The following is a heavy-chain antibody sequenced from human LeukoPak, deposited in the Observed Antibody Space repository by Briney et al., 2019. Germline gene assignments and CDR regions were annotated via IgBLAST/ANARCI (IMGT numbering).Heavy chain of an antibody. V-gene: IGHV1-69*13. CDR2: IIPIFGTA. Sequence: GASVKVSCKASGGTFSSYAISWVRQAPGQGLEWMGGIIPIFGTANYAQKFQGRATITSDESTSTAYMELSSLRSEDTAVYYCARDIHYDSSGYYHPHFDYWGQGTLVTVSS. CDR3: ARDIHYDSSGYYHPHFDY. D-gene: IGHD3-22*01. J-gene: IGHJ4*02. CDR1: GGTFSSYA.